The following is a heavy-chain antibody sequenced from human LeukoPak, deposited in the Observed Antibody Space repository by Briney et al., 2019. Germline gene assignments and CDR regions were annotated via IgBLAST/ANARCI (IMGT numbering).Heavy chain of an antibody. Sequence: GGSLRLSCAASGFTFSSYAMSWVRQAPRKGLEWVSAISGSGGSTYYADSVKGRFTISRDNSENTLYLQMNSLRAEDTAVYYCAKAFDYGARGGYFDYWGQGTLVTVSS. V-gene: IGHV3-23*01. CDR1: GFTFSSYA. CDR2: ISGSGGST. CDR3: AKAFDYGARGGYFDY. J-gene: IGHJ4*02. D-gene: IGHD4-17*01.